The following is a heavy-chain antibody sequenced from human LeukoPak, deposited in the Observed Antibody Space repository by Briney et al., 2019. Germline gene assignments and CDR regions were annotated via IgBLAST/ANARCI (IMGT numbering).Heavy chain of an antibody. Sequence: GGSLRLSCAASGFTVSSNYMNWVRQAPGKGLEWVSAISGSGNSTYYADSVKGRFTISRDNSKNTLYLQMNSLRGEDTAVYYCAKGPRCSSTSCYSMGAFDFWGQGTMVTVSS. CDR3: AKGPRCSSTSCYSMGAFDF. CDR2: ISGSGNST. CDR1: GFTVSSNY. J-gene: IGHJ3*01. D-gene: IGHD2-2*01. V-gene: IGHV3-23*01.